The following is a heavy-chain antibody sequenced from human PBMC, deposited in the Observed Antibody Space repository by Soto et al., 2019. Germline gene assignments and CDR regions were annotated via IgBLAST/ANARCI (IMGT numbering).Heavy chain of an antibody. CDR1: GYSFTSYW. V-gene: IGHV5-51*01. CDR3: ARSYSSSSRAYYYYYMDV. CDR2: IYPGDSDT. J-gene: IGHJ6*03. D-gene: IGHD6-6*01. Sequence: PGESLKISCKGSGYSFTSYWIGWVRQMPGKGLEWMGIIYPGDSDTRYSPSFQGQVTISADKSISTAYLQWSSLKASDTAMYYCARSYSSSSRAYYYYYMDVWGKGTTVTVSS.